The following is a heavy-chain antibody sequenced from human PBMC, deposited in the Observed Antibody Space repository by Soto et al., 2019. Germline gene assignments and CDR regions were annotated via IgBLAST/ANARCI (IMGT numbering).Heavy chain of an antibody. D-gene: IGHD5-12*01. Sequence: SETLSLTCTVSGASISYGGFSWSWIRQSPGKGLEWIGYISHLENTYLHPSFKSRLAMSIDRTRNQFSLKLSSVTAADMAVYYCARGGGYDSFDYWGQGVLVTVSS. CDR2: ISHLENT. CDR1: GASISYGGFS. J-gene: IGHJ4*02. V-gene: IGHV4-30-2*06. CDR3: ARGGGYDSFDY.